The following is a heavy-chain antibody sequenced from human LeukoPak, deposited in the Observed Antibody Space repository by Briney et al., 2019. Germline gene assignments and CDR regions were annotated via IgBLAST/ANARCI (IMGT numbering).Heavy chain of an antibody. D-gene: IGHD3-22*01. V-gene: IGHV4-34*01. CDR1: GGSFSGYY. Sequence: SETLSLTCAVYGGSFSGYYWSWVRQPPGKGLEWIGEIYHSGSTNYNPSLKSRVTISVDKSKNQFSLKLSSVTAADTAVYYCARLSYYYDSSGYYNYFDYWGQGTLVTVSS. J-gene: IGHJ4*02. CDR2: IYHSGST. CDR3: ARLSYYYDSSGYYNYFDY.